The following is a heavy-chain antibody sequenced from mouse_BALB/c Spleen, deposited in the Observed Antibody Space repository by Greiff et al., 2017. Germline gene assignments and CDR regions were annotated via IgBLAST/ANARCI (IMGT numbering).Heavy chain of an antibody. CDR2: INPDSSTI. V-gene: IGHV4-1*02. D-gene: IGHD1-1*01. Sequence: EVQLQQSGGGLVQPGGSLKLSCAASGFDFSRYWMSWVRQAPGKGLEWIGEINPDSSTINYTPSLKDKFIISRDNAKNTLYLQMSKVRSEDTALYYCARRDYYGSSSFAYWGQGTLVTVSA. CDR1: GFDFSRYW. CDR3: ARRDYYGSSSFAY. J-gene: IGHJ3*01.